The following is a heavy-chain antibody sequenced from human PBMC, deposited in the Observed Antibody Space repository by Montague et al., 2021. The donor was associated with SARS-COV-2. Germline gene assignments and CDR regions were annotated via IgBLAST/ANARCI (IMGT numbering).Heavy chain of an antibody. CDR3: SRGKEDLTMVVVVITASSYYFDY. CDR1: GGSISSCH. CDR2: INHSRST. V-gene: IGHV4-34*01. D-gene: IGHD3-22*01. Sequence: SETLSLTCAVYGGSISSCHWSWCRQPPARGLEYIGEINHSRSTNYNQSPNSRVTISVDTSKNQFSLMLSTVTAAATAIYYCSRGKEDLTMVVVVITASSYYFDYWGQGTLVTVSS. J-gene: IGHJ4*02.